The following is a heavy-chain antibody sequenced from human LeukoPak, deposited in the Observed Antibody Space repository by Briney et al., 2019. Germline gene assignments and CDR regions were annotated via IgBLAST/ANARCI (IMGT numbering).Heavy chain of an antibody. CDR1: GFTFSSYA. J-gene: IGHJ6*02. Sequence: GGSLRLSCAASGFTFSSYAMSWVRQAPGKGLEWVSAISGSGGSTYYADSVKGRFTISRDNSKNTLYLQMNSLRAEDTAVYYCANHEVFLVFDPMFSGMDVWGQGTTVTVSS. CDR2: ISGSGGST. D-gene: IGHD3-9*01. V-gene: IGHV3-23*01. CDR3: ANHEVFLVFDPMFSGMDV.